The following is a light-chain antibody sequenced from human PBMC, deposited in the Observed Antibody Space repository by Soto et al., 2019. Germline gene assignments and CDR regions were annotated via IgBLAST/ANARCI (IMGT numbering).Light chain of an antibody. CDR3: QQSYSTPWT. J-gene: IGKJ1*01. V-gene: IGKV1-39*01. CDR2: AAS. Sequence: DIQMTQSPSSLSASVGDRVTITCRASQSISSYLNWYQQKPGKAPNLLIYAASSLLSGVPSRFSGTGSGTDFPLTISSLQPEDFATYYCQQSYSTPWTFGQGTKVEIK. CDR1: QSISSY.